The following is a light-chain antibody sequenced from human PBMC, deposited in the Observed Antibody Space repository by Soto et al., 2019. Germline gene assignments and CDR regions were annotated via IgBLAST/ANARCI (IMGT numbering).Light chain of an antibody. V-gene: IGLV3-21*02. CDR3: QVWYSSSDHVA. CDR2: EDS. CDR1: TIGSKS. J-gene: IGLJ2*01. Sequence: SYELTQPPSVSVAPGQTARITCGGNTIGSKSVHWYQQKPGQAPVLVVYEDSDRPSGIPERFSGSNSGNTATLTISRVEAGDEADYYCQVWYSSSDHVAFGGGTKLTVL.